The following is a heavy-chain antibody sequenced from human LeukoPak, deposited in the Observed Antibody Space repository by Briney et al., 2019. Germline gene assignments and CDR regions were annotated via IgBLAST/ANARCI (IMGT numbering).Heavy chain of an antibody. V-gene: IGHV1-2*02. D-gene: IGHD1-26*01. CDR3: ARVPRPKYAGGQWDGDY. Sequence: GASVKVSCKTSGYTFTVHYMHWVRQAPGQGLEWMGWINPSSGDTNYAQKFQGRVTMTRDTSISTAYMDLSRLRSGDAAVYYCARVPRPKYAGGQWDGDYWGQGTLVTVSS. CDR1: GYTFTVHY. CDR2: INPSSGDT. J-gene: IGHJ4*02.